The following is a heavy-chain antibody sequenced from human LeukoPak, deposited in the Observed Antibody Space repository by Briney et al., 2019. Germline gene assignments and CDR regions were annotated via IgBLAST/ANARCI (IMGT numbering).Heavy chain of an antibody. CDR2: ISAYNGNT. CDR1: GYTFTSYG. CDR3: ARVRENPRESITMVRGSPERSKPVYGMDV. D-gene: IGHD3-10*01. J-gene: IGHJ6*02. Sequence: ASVKVSCKASGYTFTSYGISRVRQAPGQGLEWMGWISAYNGNTNYAQKLQGRVTMTTDTSTSTAYMELRSLRSDDTAVYYCARVRENPRESITMVRGSPERSKPVYGMDVWGQGTTVIVSS. V-gene: IGHV1-18*01.